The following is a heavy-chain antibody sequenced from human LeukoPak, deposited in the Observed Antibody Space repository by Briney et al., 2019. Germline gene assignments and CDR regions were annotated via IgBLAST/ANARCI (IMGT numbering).Heavy chain of an antibody. CDR3: ARGIRGYSYGHTSYYFDY. CDR1: GGSISSYY. V-gene: IGHV4-59*12. J-gene: IGHJ4*02. D-gene: IGHD5-18*01. CDR2: IYYSGST. Sequence: SETLSLTCTVSGGSISSYYWSWIRQPPGKGLEWIGYIYYSGSTNYNPSLKSRVTISVDTSKNQFSLKLSSVTAADTAVYYCARGIRGYSYGHTSYYFDYWGQGTLVIVSS.